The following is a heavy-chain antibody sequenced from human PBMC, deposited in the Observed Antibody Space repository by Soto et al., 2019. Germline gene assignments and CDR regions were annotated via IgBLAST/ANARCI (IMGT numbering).Heavy chain of an antibody. CDR3: ARGNNVLRYFDWLRFDP. V-gene: IGHV1-8*01. D-gene: IGHD3-9*01. Sequence: ASVKVSCKASGYTFTSYDINWVRQATGQGLEWMGWMNPNSGNTGYAQKFQGRVTMTRNTSISTAYMELSSLRSEDTAVYYCARGNNVLRYFDWLRFDPWGQGTLVTVSS. J-gene: IGHJ5*02. CDR2: MNPNSGNT. CDR1: GYTFTSYD.